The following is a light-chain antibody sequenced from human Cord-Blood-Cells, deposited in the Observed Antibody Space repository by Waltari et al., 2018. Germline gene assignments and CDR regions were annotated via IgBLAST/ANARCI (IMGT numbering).Light chain of an antibody. J-gene: IGKJ1*01. Sequence: DIQLTQSPSTLSASVGDTVTITSRASQSISSWLACYQQKPGKAPKLLIYDASSLESGVPSRFSGSGAGTEFTLTISSLQPDDVATYYCQQYNSYGTFGQGTKVEIK. CDR2: DAS. V-gene: IGKV1-5*01. CDR1: QSISSW. CDR3: QQYNSYGT.